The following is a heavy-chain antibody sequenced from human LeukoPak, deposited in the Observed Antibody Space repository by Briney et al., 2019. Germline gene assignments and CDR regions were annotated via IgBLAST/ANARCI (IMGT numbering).Heavy chain of an antibody. Sequence: AGGSLRLSCAASGFTFSSYAMSWVRQAPGKGLEWVSTISDNGDNTYYADSVKGRFTISRDNAKNTLYLQMNSLRAEDTAVYYCARDLRIVVVTAIHNWFDPWGQGTLVTVSS. D-gene: IGHD2-21*02. J-gene: IGHJ5*02. CDR1: GFTFSSYA. CDR3: ARDLRIVVVTAIHNWFDP. CDR2: ISDNGDNT. V-gene: IGHV3-23*01.